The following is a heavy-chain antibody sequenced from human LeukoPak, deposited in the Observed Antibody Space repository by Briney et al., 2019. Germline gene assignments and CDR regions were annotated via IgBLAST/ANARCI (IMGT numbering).Heavy chain of an antibody. Sequence: GGSLRLSCAASGFTFSSYSMNWVRQAPGKGLEWVSAISGSGGSTYYADTVKGRFTISRDNSKNTLYLQMNSLRAEDTAVYYCAKGALAHYYGSGSYKDYWGQGTLVTVSS. CDR2: ISGSGGST. CDR3: AKGALAHYYGSGSYKDY. D-gene: IGHD3-10*01. V-gene: IGHV3-23*01. J-gene: IGHJ4*02. CDR1: GFTFSSYS.